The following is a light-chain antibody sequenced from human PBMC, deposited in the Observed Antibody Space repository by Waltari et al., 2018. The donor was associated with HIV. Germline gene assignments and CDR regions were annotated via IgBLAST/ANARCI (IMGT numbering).Light chain of an antibody. Sequence: QLVLTQSPSASASLGASVKLTCTLSSGHSSYAIAWHQQQPEKGPRYLMKLNSDGSHSKGDGIPDRFSGSSSGAERYLTISSLQAEDEADYYCQTGGTGITVFGGGTKLTVL. CDR1: SGHSSYA. CDR3: QTGGTGITV. J-gene: IGLJ3*02. CDR2: LNSDGSH. V-gene: IGLV4-69*01.